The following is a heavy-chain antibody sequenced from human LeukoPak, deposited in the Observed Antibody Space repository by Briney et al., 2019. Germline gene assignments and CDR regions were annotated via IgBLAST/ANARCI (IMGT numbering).Heavy chain of an antibody. CDR2: MDFSGST. Sequence: SETLSLSCSVSGVSITSSTYFWSWIRQPAGKALEWIGRMDFSGSTNYNPSLRSRVTLSLDTSKNQFSLKLSSVTAADTAVYYCARYSGTGYGMYYFDYWGQGTLVTVSS. V-gene: IGHV4-61*02. CDR1: GVSITSSTYF. CDR3: ARYSGTGYGMYYFDY. D-gene: IGHD1-1*01. J-gene: IGHJ4*02.